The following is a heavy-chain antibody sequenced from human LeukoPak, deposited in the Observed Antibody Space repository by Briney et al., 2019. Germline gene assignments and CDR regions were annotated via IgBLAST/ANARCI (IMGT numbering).Heavy chain of an antibody. J-gene: IGHJ5*02. D-gene: IGHD2-2*01. CDR2: MNPNSGNT. CDR1: GYSFTSYD. CDR3: ARVPAAKKGKKPKGFDT. Sequence: GASVKVSCKSPGYSFTSYDINRLRQATGQGLEWMGCMNPNSGNTGYAKKFQGRVTMTRNTSISTAYMELSSLRSEETAVYYCARVPAAKKGKKPKGFDTWGQGTLVTVSS. V-gene: IGHV1-8*01.